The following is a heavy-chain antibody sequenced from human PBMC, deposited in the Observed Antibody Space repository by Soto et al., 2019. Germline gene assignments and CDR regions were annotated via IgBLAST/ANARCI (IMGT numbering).Heavy chain of an antibody. Sequence: SVKVSCKASGGTFSSYAISWVRQAPGQGLEWMGGIIPIFGTANYAQKFQGRVTITADESTSTAYMELSSLRSEDTAVYYCARESQSWDYDILTGYPPPYYYGMDVWGQGTTVTVSS. CDR1: GGTFSSYA. J-gene: IGHJ6*02. D-gene: IGHD3-9*01. CDR2: IIPIFGTA. CDR3: ARESQSWDYDILTGYPPPYYYGMDV. V-gene: IGHV1-69*13.